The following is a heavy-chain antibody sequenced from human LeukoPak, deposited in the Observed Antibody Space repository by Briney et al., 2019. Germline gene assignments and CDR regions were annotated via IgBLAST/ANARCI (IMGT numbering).Heavy chain of an antibody. CDR1: GFIVNSYA. CDR2: TYSDGVT. CDR3: ARDRAEGKTWVEFDP. Sequence: GGSLRLSCAASGFIVNSYAMNWVRQAPGKGLAWVSLTYSDGVTQYADSVKGRFTISRDNSKNTLYLQMNSLRDEDTAVYFCARDRAEGKTWVEFDPWGQGTLVTVSS. J-gene: IGHJ5*02. V-gene: IGHV3-66*02.